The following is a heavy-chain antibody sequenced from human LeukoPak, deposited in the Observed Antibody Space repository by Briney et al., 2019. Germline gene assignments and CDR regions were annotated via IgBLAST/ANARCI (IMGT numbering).Heavy chain of an antibody. D-gene: IGHD3-22*01. V-gene: IGHV3-30-3*01. CDR3: AREDYYDSSGYYPTGRFDY. Sequence: GGSLRLSCAASGFTFSDYYMSWIRQAPGKGLEWVAVISYDGSNKYYADSAKGRFTISRDNSKNTLYLQMNSLRAEDTAVYYCAREDYYDSSGYYPTGRFDYWGQGTLVTVSS. J-gene: IGHJ4*02. CDR2: ISYDGSNK. CDR1: GFTFSDYY.